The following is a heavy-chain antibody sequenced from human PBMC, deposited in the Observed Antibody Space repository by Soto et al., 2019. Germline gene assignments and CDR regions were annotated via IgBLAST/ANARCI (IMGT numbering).Heavy chain of an antibody. D-gene: IGHD1-7*01. CDR2: INGGNGET. J-gene: IGHJ4*02. V-gene: IGHV1-3*05. Sequence: QVQLVQYGAEEKKPGASVKVSCKASGYTFTSYSMHWVRQAPGQSLEWTGWINGGNGETKYSQSFQGSVTINRDTSASTVYMALSSLRYEDTAVYYCARPMNYADYLDHWGQGTLGTVSS. CDR3: ARPMNYADYLDH. CDR1: GYTFTSYS.